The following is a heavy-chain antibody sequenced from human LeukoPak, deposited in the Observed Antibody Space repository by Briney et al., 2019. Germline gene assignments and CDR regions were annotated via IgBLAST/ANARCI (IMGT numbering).Heavy chain of an antibody. Sequence: GGSLRLSCAASGFTFSTSGIHWVRQAPGKGLEWVAVIWSDGSKEYYADSVKGRFSISRDNSRNTVYVQMNSLRAEDTAMYYCARNILFVFDIWGQGTMVTVSS. CDR2: IWSDGSKE. D-gene: IGHD2/OR15-2a*01. CDR3: ARNILFVFDI. CDR1: GFTFSTSG. J-gene: IGHJ3*02. V-gene: IGHV3-33*01.